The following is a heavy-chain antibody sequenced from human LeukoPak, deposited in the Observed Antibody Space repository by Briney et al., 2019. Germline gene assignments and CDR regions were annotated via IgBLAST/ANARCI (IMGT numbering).Heavy chain of an antibody. CDR2: TRPGAGGK. CDR3: AKAASSSFLNWFDP. D-gene: IGHD2-2*01. CDR1: GFTFSSYS. V-gene: IGHV3-23*01. Sequence: GGSLRLSCAASGFTFSSYSMTWVPQAPGKGLEWVPSTRPGAGGKYYADSMRGRFTMSRDNSKNMLYLQMNSLRAEDTAVYYCAKAASSSFLNWFDPWGQGTLVTVSS. J-gene: IGHJ5*02.